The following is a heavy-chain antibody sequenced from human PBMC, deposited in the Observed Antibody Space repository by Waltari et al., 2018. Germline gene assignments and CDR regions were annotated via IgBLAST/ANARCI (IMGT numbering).Heavy chain of an antibody. CDR2: IIPIFDTA. Sequence: QVQLVQSGAEVKKPGSSVKVSCKASGGTFSSYAISWVRRAPGQGLEWMGGIIPIFDTANYARKFQVRVTITADGSTRTSVVVLIRLRSEDTAVDCCASRWGCYDYDWHYCGQGTLVTVSS. D-gene: IGHD5-12*01. V-gene: IGHV1-69*01. J-gene: IGHJ4*02. CDR3: ASRWGCYDYDWHY. CDR1: GGTFSSYA.